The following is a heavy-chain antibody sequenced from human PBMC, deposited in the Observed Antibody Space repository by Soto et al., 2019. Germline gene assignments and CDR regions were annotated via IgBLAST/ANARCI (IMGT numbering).Heavy chain of an antibody. V-gene: IGHV1-18*01. Sequence: QVQLVQSGAEVKKPGASVKVSCKASGYTFTSYGISWVRQAPGQGLEWMGWISACNGNTNYAQKLQGRVTMTTDTSTSTAYMELRSLRSDDTAVYYCARDSLGGWLHDWFDPWGQGTLVTVSS. CDR2: ISACNGNT. J-gene: IGHJ5*02. CDR1: GYTFTSYG. CDR3: ARDSLGGWLHDWFDP. D-gene: IGHD3-9*01.